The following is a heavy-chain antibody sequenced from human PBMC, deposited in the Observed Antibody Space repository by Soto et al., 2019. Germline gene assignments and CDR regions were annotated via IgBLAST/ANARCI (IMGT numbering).Heavy chain of an antibody. Sequence: GGSLRLSCAASGFTGSSNYMSWVRQAPGKGLERVSAISGSGGSTYYADSVKGRFTISRDNSKNTLYLQMNSLRAEDTAVYYCASPRIGYCISTSCRSNYWGQGTLVTVSS. V-gene: IGHV3-23*01. CDR3: ASPRIGYCISTSCRSNY. J-gene: IGHJ4*02. D-gene: IGHD2-2*01. CDR1: GFTGSSNY. CDR2: ISGSGGST.